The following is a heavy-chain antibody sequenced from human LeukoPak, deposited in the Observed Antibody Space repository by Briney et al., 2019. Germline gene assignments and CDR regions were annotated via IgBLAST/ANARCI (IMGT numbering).Heavy chain of an antibody. J-gene: IGHJ4*02. V-gene: IGHV1-24*01. CDR3: ATGAWRLTGYFLFDY. Sequence: ASVKVSCKVSGYTLTELSMHWVRQAPGKGLEXXXXXXPEDGETIYAQKFQGRVTMTEDTSADTAYMELSSLRSEDTAVYYCATGAWRLTGYFLFDYWGQGTLVTVSS. CDR1: GYTLTELS. CDR2: XXPEDGET. D-gene: IGHD3-9*01.